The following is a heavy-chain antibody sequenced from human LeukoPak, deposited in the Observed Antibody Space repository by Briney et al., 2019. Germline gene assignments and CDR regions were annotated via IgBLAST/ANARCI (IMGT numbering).Heavy chain of an antibody. CDR3: ARGGDSGYDNFDY. D-gene: IGHD5-12*01. V-gene: IGHV1-2*02. CDR1: GYTFTGYY. CDR2: INPNSGGT. J-gene: IGHJ4*02. Sequence: GASVKVSCKASGYTFTGYYMHWVRQAPGQGLEWMGWINPNSGGTNYARKFQGRVTMSRDTSINTVYMELSRLTSDDTAVFYCARGGDSGYDNFDYWGQGTLVIVSS.